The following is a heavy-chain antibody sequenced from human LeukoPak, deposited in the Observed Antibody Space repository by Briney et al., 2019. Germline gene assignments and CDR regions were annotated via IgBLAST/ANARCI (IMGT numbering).Heavy chain of an antibody. CDR2: ISGSGGST. CDR3: ASPRITGTSRPFDY. V-gene: IGHV3-23*01. CDR1: GFTFSNAW. Sequence: PGGSLRLSCAASGFTFSNAWMSWVRQAPGKGLEWVSVISGSGGSTYYADSVKGRFTISRDNSKNTLDLQMNSLRAEDTAVYYCASPRITGTSRPFDYWGQGTLVTVSS. D-gene: IGHD1-7*01. J-gene: IGHJ4*02.